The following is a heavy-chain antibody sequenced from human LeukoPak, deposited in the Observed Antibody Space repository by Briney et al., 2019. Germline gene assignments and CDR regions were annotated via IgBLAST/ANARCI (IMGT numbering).Heavy chain of an antibody. J-gene: IGHJ6*03. D-gene: IGHD3-10*01. Sequence: TGGSLRLSCAASRFTFSDYYMTWVRQAPGRGLEWVANIKEDGSEKNYVDSVKGRFTISRDNAKNSVYLLLNSLTPEDTAVYYCAREVREGFGELLGTYYYYYMDVWGKGTTVTISS. V-gene: IGHV3-7*03. CDR3: AREVREGFGELLGTYYYYYMDV. CDR1: RFTFSDYY. CDR2: IKEDGSEK.